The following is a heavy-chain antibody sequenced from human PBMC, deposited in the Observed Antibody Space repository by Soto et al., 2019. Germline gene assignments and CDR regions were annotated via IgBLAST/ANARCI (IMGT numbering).Heavy chain of an antibody. CDR1: GFLFDTYG. V-gene: IGHV3-30*03. D-gene: IGHD1-26*01. CDR3: ATSASSDH. Sequence: VQLVESGGGVVQPGRSLRLSCVASGFLFDTYGMHWVRQTPGKGLEWVAIISYDGSHKEYADSVKGRFAISRDNSENTLYLQMNHLGVEDTALYYCATSASSDHWGQGNQVTVSS. J-gene: IGHJ4*02. CDR2: ISYDGSHK.